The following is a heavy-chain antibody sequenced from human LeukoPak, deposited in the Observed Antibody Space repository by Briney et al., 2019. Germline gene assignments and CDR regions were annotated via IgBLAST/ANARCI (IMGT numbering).Heavy chain of an antibody. CDR2: ISSSSSYI. J-gene: IGHJ4*02. V-gene: IGHV3-21*01. D-gene: IGHD1-1*01. Sequence: GGSLRLSCAASGFTFSSYSMNWVRQAPGKGLEWVSSISSSSSYICYADSVKGRFTISRDNAKNSLYLQMNSLRAEDTAVYYCARDWARGPGAYWGQGTLVTVSS. CDR1: GFTFSSYS. CDR3: ARDWARGPGAY.